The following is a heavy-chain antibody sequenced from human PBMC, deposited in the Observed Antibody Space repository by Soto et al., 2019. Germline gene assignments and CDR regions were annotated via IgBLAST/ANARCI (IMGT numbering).Heavy chain of an antibody. CDR3: AGGPWFGDVMDV. CDR2: MYQSGSS. Sequence: TLSLTCADSGGSIHSGGYFWSWIRQPPGKGLEWIGYMYQSGSSYYNPSLKSRVTISVDRSKNQFSLELSSVTAADTAVYYCAGGPWFGDVMDVWGQGTTVTVSS. J-gene: IGHJ6*02. CDR1: GGSIHSGGYF. D-gene: IGHD3-10*01. V-gene: IGHV4-30-2*01.